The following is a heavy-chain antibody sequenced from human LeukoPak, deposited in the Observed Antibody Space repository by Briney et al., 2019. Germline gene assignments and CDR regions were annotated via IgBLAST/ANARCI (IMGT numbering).Heavy chain of an antibody. CDR3: AKTYSASFDY. J-gene: IGHJ4*02. V-gene: IGHV3-23*01. Sequence: GGSLRLSCAASGFTFSSYAMSWVRQAPGKGLEWVSAISGSGGSTYYADSVKGRFTISRDNSKNTLYLQINGLRAEDTAVYYCAKTYSASFDYWGQGTLVTVSS. D-gene: IGHD1-26*01. CDR1: GFTFSSYA. CDR2: ISGSGGST.